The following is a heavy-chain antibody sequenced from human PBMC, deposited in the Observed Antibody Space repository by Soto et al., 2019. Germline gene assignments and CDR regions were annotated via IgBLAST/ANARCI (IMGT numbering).Heavy chain of an antibody. CDR3: ARSRRITIFGVVTRDYYYYGMDV. V-gene: IGHV4-34*01. J-gene: IGHJ6*02. CDR2: INHSGST. CDR1: GGSFSGYY. D-gene: IGHD3-3*01. Sequence: SETLSLTCAVYGGSFSGYYWSWIRQPPGKGLEWIGEINHSGSTNYNPSLKSRVTISVDTSKNQFSLKLSSVTAADTAVYYCARSRRITIFGVVTRDYYYYGMDVWGQGTTVTVS.